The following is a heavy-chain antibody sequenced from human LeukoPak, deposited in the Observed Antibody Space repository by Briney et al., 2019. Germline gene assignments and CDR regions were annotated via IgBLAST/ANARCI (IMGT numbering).Heavy chain of an antibody. V-gene: IGHV3-21*01. CDR1: GFIFSSYS. CDR3: ARDRHYDFWSGYCTFDY. CDR2: ISSSSSYI. J-gene: IGHJ4*02. D-gene: IGHD3-3*01. Sequence: GGSLRLSCAASGFIFSSYSMNWVRQAPGKGLEWVSSISSSSSYIYYADSVKGRFTISRDNAKNSLYLQMNSLRAEDTAVYYCARDRHYDFWSGYCTFDYWGQGTLVTVSS.